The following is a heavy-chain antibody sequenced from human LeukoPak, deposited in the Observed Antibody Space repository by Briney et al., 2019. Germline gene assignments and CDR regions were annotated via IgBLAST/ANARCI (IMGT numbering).Heavy chain of an antibody. D-gene: IGHD6-13*01. CDR3: VTESWYRFDY. J-gene: IGHJ4*02. Sequence: PGGSLRLSCAASGFNFYGFNMAWVRQAPGRGLEWVATTDRAGSGTEYMHSVRGRFTISRDNTKNLIHLQMNSLSAEDTAVYFCVTESWYRFDYWGQGILVTVSS. CDR1: GFNFYGFN. V-gene: IGHV3-7*01. CDR2: TDRAGSGT.